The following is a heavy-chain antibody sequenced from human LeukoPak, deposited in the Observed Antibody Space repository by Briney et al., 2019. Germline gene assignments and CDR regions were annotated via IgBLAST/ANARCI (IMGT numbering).Heavy chain of an antibody. D-gene: IGHD2-15*01. CDR3: ARIAKGVGVDY. J-gene: IGHJ4*02. CDR2: IRKKTNSYTT. Sequence: GGSLRLSCAASGFTFSDHYMDWVRQAPGKGLEWVGRIRKKTNSYTTAYAASVKVRFSISRYALTNSLYLKMNSLKIKDTAYYYCARIAKGVGVDYWGQGTLVTVSS. CDR1: GFTFSDHY. V-gene: IGHV3-72*01.